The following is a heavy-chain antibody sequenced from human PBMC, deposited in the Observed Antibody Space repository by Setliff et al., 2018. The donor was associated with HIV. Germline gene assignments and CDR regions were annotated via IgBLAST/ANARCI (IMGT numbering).Heavy chain of an antibody. Sequence: GASVKVSCKASGYTFTSYPMHWVRQAPGQGLEWMGVINTSGGSAGYAEKFRGRVTMTRDTSTNTVYMDLRNLRSEDTAVYYCARGGPPNDYYMDVWGKGTTVTVSS. CDR2: INTSGGSA. J-gene: IGHJ6*03. CDR1: GYTFTSYP. CDR3: ARGGPPNDYYMDV. D-gene: IGHD3-10*01. V-gene: IGHV1-46*01.